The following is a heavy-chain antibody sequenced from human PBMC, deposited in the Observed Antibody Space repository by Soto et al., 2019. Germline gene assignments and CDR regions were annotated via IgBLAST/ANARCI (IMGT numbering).Heavy chain of an antibody. J-gene: IGHJ4*02. D-gene: IGHD5-12*01. V-gene: IGHV3-15*07. CDR3: STGGYYFDY. Sequence: EGSLRLSCVGSGYIFSNAWMNWVRQAPGKGLEWVGRIKSKPDGGTTDYPAPVKGRFTISRDDSKNVVYLQVNSLKTEDTAVYYCSTGGYYFDYWGQGTLVTVSS. CDR2: IKSKPDGGTT. CDR1: GYIFSNAW.